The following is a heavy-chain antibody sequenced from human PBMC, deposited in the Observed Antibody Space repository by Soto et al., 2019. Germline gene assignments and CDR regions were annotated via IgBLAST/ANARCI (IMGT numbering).Heavy chain of an antibody. CDR1: GFTFSSYW. CDR3: ASRGYSYGYGIGGYYNYGMDV. V-gene: IGHV3-7*01. CDR2: IKQDGSEK. J-gene: IGHJ6*02. D-gene: IGHD5-18*01. Sequence: PGGSLRLSCAASGFTFSSYWMSWVRQAPGKGLEWVANIKQDGSEKYYVDSVKGRFTISRDNAKNSLYLQMNSLRAEDTAVYYCASRGYSYGYGIGGYYNYGMDVWGQGTTVTVSS.